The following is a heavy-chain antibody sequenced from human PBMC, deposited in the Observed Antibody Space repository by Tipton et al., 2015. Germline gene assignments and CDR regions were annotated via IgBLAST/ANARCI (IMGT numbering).Heavy chain of an antibody. CDR3: ARLGDHHDRSGYDY. D-gene: IGHD3-22*01. CDR2: IYYTGST. CDR1: GGSIRGSTRY. Sequence: TLSLTCTVSGGSIRGSTRYWGWIRQPPGKGLEWVGTIYYTGSTYYNPSLRSRVTISVDTSKNQFSLKLSSVTAADTAVYYCARLGDHHDRSGYDYWGQGTLVTVSS. J-gene: IGHJ4*02. V-gene: IGHV4-39*01.